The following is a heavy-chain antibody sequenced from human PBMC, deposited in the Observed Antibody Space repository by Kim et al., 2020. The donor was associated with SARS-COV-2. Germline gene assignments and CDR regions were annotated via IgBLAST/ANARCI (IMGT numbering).Heavy chain of an antibody. CDR1: GFTFSSYG. Sequence: GGSLRLSCAASGFTFSSYGMHWVRQAPGKGLEWVAVISYDGSNKYYADSVKGRFTISRDNSKNTLYLQMNSLRAEDKAVYYCARDGVYSSSWYYFDYWG. CDR3: ARDGVYSSSWYYFDY. V-gene: IGHV3-33*05. D-gene: IGHD6-13*01. J-gene: IGHJ4*01. CDR2: ISYDGSNK.